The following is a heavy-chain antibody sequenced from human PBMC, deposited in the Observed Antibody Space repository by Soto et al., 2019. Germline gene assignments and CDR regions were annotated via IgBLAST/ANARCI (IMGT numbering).Heavy chain of an antibody. J-gene: IGHJ4*02. CDR3: ARGKNYDILTGYSHFDY. Sequence: SETLSLTCAVSGGSISSGGYSWSWIRQPPGKGLEWIGYIYHSGSTYYNPSPKSRVTISVDRSKIQFSLKLSSVTAADTALYYCARGKNYDILTGYSHFDYWGQGTLVTVSS. D-gene: IGHD3-9*01. V-gene: IGHV4-30-2*01. CDR2: IYHSGST. CDR1: GGSISSGGYS.